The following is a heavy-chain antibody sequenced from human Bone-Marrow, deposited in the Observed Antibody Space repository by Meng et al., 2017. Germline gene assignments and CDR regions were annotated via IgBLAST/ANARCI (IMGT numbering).Heavy chain of an antibody. D-gene: IGHD1-1*01. CDR1: GYTFTSYG. V-gene: IGHV1-18*01. CDR2: ISAYNGNT. Sequence: ASVKVSCKASGYTFTSYGISWVRQAPGQGLEWMGGISAYNGNTNYAQKLQGRVTMTTDTSTRTAYMELRSLRSDDTAVYYCACDAMLERVPFFTSYEGTAQGAFDYWGQGTLVTVSS. CDR3: ACDAMLERVPFFTSYEGTAQGAFDY. J-gene: IGHJ4*02.